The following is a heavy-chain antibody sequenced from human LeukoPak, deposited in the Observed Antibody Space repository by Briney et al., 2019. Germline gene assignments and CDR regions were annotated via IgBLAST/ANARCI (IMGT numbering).Heavy chain of an antibody. CDR1: GFTFSSYA. Sequence: GGSLRLSCATSGFTFSSYAMSWVRQAPGKGLEWVSGISGSCGSTYYADSIKGRFTISRDNSKNTLYLQMNSLRAEDTAVYYCAKLLTEIRGISDDFDYWGQGTLVTVSS. V-gene: IGHV3-23*01. CDR3: AKLLTEIRGISDDFDY. CDR2: ISGSCGST. D-gene: IGHD3-10*01. J-gene: IGHJ4*02.